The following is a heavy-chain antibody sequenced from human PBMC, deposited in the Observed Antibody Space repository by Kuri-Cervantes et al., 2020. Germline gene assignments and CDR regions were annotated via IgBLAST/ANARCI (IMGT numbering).Heavy chain of an antibody. Sequence: SQTLSLTCAVYGGSFSGYYWSWIRQPPGKGLEWIGEINHSGSTNYNPSLKSRVTISVDTSKNQFSLKLSSVTAADTAVYYCVTEGYCSGGSCNYWGQGTLVTVSS. J-gene: IGHJ4*02. CDR2: INHSGST. CDR3: VTEGYCSGGSCNY. CDR1: GGSFSGYY. D-gene: IGHD2-15*01. V-gene: IGHV4-34*01.